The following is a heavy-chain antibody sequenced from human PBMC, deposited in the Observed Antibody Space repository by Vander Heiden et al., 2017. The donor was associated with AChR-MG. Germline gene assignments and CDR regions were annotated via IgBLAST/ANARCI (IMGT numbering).Heavy chain of an antibody. V-gene: IGHV4-39*01. CDR1: GVSISNSGYY. Sequence: QLQLQESGPGLVRPSETLSLTCTVSGVSISNSGYYWDWVRQPPGKGLEWIGSIYYSGRTYYNPSRKSRVTMSVDTSKNQFSLKLSSVTEEETAVFYCARRLTYDVSSYYSPVESWGQGTLVTVS. CDR3: ARRLTYDVSSYYSPVES. CDR2: IYYSGRT. D-gene: IGHD3-3*01. J-gene: IGHJ4*02.